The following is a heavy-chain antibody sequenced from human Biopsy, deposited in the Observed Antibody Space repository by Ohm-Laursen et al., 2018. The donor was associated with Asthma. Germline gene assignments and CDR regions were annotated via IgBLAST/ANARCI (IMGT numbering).Heavy chain of an antibody. J-gene: IGHJ5*02. Sequence: ASVKVSCKASGYTFTSYAMNWVRQAPGQGLEWMGWINTNTGNPTYAQGFAGRFVFSLDTSDSTAYLQISSLKAEDTAVYYCARDQSPRIVVVSADTDTVDNWFDPWGQGTLVTVSS. CDR3: ARDQSPRIVVVSADTDTVDNWFDP. CDR1: GYTFTSYA. D-gene: IGHD2-2*01. V-gene: IGHV7-4-1*02. CDR2: INTNTGNP.